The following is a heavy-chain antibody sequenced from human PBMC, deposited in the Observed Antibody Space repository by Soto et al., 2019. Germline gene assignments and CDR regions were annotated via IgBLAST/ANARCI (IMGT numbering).Heavy chain of an antibody. Sequence: QGHLVQSGAEVKKPGASVKVSCQASGYAFTTYGSTWVRQAPGQGLERMGWISAHNGNTNYAQKLQGRVTGTRDTSTSTAYMKLRGLSSDDTAVYCCARGRYGDYWGQGALVTVSS. CDR3: ARGRYGDY. V-gene: IGHV1-18*01. CDR2: ISAHNGNT. CDR1: GYAFTTYG. D-gene: IGHD1-1*01. J-gene: IGHJ4*02.